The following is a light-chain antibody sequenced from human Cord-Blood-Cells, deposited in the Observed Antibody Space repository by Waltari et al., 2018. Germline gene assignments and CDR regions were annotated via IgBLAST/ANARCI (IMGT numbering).Light chain of an antibody. J-gene: IGKJ3*01. CDR3: QQLNSLFT. CDR1: QGISSY. Sequence: IPLTQSPSSLSASVGHRVTITCRASQGISSYLAWYQQKPGKAPKLLIYAASTLQSGFPSRFSGSGSGTDFTLTISSLQPEDFATYYCQQLNSLFTFGPGTKVDIK. CDR2: AAS. V-gene: IGKV1-9*01.